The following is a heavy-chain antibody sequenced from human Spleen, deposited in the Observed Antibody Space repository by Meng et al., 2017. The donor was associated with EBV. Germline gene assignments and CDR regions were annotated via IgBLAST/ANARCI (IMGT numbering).Heavy chain of an antibody. Sequence: HRQRQASGPGQGRPSGILSLPCTSPGGSIGSLFYWGWIRQPPGGGLGWIGSVHYSGSTYYSPSLKSRITVSVDTSKNQFSLRLTSVTAADTAVYYCARPFPSIVSPRLDPFGDWGQGTLVTVSS. J-gene: IGHJ4*02. CDR2: VHYSGST. CDR1: GGSIGSLFY. CDR3: ARPFPSIVSPRLDPFGD. V-gene: IGHV4-39*01. D-gene: IGHD5/OR15-5a*01.